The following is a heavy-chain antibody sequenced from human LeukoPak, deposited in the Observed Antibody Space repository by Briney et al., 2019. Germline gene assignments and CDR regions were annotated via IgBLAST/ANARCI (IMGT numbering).Heavy chain of an antibody. D-gene: IGHD5-24*01. CDR3: ASGRWLQYPFDY. CDR2: IITIFGTA. CDR1: GGTFSSFA. Sequence: GASVKVSCKASGGTFSSFAISWVRQAPGQGLEWMGGIITIFGTANDAQKFQGRVTITADESTSTAYMELSSLRSEDTAVYYCASGRWLQYPFDYWGQGTLVTVSS. J-gene: IGHJ4*02. V-gene: IGHV1-69*13.